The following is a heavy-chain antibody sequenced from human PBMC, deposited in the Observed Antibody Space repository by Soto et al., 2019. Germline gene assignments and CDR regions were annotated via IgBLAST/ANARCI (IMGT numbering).Heavy chain of an antibody. CDR2: INHSGRV. Sequence: TLSLTCAVYGGSFSGHSWTWIRQSPGKGLEWIGDINHSGRVNYSPSLKSRVTISLDTSKNQFSLTLSAVTAADTAMYYCSTRAYDTNGYYRFDPWGHGTLVTFSS. V-gene: IGHV4-34*01. D-gene: IGHD3-22*01. CDR3: STRAYDTNGYYRFDP. CDR1: GGSFSGHS. J-gene: IGHJ5*02.